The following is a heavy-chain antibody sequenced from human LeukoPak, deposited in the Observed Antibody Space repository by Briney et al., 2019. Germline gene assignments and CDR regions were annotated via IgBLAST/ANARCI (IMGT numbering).Heavy chain of an antibody. CDR3: AGERGEEYSSGWYKTNFFYN. CDR2: ADYSGGT. D-gene: IGHD6-19*01. V-gene: IGHV4-39*07. J-gene: IGHJ4*02. CDR1: GDSFTSVTDY. Sequence: PSETLSLTCTVSGDSFTSVTDYWAWIRQPPGKGLEWIATADYSGGTYYNPSLESRVAISADMSKNQISLQLTFVTGADTAVYYCAGERGEEYSSGWYKTNFFYNWGQGIRVTVSS.